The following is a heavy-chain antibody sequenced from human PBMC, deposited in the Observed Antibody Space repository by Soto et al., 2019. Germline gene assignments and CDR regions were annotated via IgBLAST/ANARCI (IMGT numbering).Heavy chain of an antibody. J-gene: IGHJ6*02. V-gene: IGHV1-69*01. CDR1: GGTFSDST. D-gene: IGHD1-1*01. CDR3: ARNGTLTGYSYGMDV. Sequence: QVQLVKSGAELRKPGSSEKVSCKASGGTFSDSTINWVRQAPGQRLEWMGGIIPIFDTANYAEKFQGRVTITADESTSTSFMEVSSLRSEDTAVYYCARNGTLTGYSYGMDVWGQGTMVNVSS. CDR2: IIPIFDTA.